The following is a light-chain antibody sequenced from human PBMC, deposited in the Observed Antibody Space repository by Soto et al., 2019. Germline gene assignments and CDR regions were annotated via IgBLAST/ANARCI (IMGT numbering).Light chain of an antibody. CDR1: QSVTNSY. V-gene: IGKV3-20*01. Sequence: EIVLTQSPGTLSLSPGERATLSCRASQSVTNSYLAWYQQKSGQAPSLLIYDASYRATGIPDRFSGSGSGTDFTLTISRVEPEDFAVYYCQQYADTPRTFGQGTKVEIK. CDR2: DAS. J-gene: IGKJ1*01. CDR3: QQYADTPRT.